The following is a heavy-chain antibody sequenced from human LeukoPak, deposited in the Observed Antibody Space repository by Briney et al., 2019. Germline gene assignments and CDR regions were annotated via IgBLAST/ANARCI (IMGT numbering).Heavy chain of an antibody. CDR1: GFSFISYG. CDR3: AMIGSFDY. D-gene: IGHD3-22*01. J-gene: IGHJ4*02. V-gene: IGHV3-30*03. Sequence: GGSLRLSCAASGFSFISYGMHWVRQAPGKGLEWVGVISDDGRNKKYADSVKGRFTISRDNSKNTLYLQMNSLRAEDTAVYYCAMIGSFDYWGQGTLVTVSS. CDR2: ISDDGRNK.